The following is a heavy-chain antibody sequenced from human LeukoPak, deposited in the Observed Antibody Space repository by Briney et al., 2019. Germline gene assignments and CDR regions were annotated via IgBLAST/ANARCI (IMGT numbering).Heavy chain of an antibody. D-gene: IGHD2-2*01. Sequence: SETLSLTCAAYGGSFSGYYWSWIRQPPGKGLEWIGEINHSGSTNYNPSLKSRVTISVDTSKNQFSLKLSSVTTADTAVYYCVRGRKDIVVVPAAIFGYWGQGTLVTVSS. J-gene: IGHJ4*02. CDR1: GGSFSGYY. CDR3: VRGRKDIVVVPAAIFGY. CDR2: INHSGST. V-gene: IGHV4-34*01.